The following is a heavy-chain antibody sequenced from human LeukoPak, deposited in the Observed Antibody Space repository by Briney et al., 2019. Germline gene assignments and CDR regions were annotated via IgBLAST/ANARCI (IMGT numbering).Heavy chain of an antibody. CDR3: AGSAYYRDFDY. D-gene: IGHD3-22*01. V-gene: IGHV3-48*04. J-gene: IGHJ4*02. Sequence: PGGSLRLSCAASGFTFSSYGMSWVRQAPGKGLEWVSYISSFGSTIYYADSVKGRFTISRDNAKNSLYLQMNSLRAEDTAVYYCAGSAYYRDFDYWGQGTLVTVSS. CDR1: GFTFSSYG. CDR2: ISSFGSTI.